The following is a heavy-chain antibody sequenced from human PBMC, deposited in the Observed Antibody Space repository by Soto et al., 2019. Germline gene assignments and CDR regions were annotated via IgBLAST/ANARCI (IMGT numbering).Heavy chain of an antibody. CDR2: IYYSGST. CDR3: ARDPSYGDGYGMDV. V-gene: IGHV4-31*03. CDR1: GGSISSGGYY. Sequence: QVQLQESGPGLVKPSQTLSLTCTVSGGSISSGGYYWSWIRQHPGKGLEWIGYIYYSGSTYYNPSLLSRASISVDTSKNQFSLKLSAVTAADTAVYYCARDPSYGDGYGMDVWGQGTTVTVSS. D-gene: IGHD4-17*01. J-gene: IGHJ6*02.